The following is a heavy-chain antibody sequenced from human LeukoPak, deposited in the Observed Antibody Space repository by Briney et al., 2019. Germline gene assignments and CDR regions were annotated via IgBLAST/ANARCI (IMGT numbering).Heavy chain of an antibody. CDR2: ISYDGSNK. CDR1: GFTFSSYA. J-gene: IGHJ4*02. CDR3: ARGNWNDGYYFDY. D-gene: IGHD1-1*01. V-gene: IGHV3-30-3*01. Sequence: GRSLRLSCAASGFTFSSYAMHWVRQAPGKGLEWVAVISYDGSNKYYADSVKGRFTISRDNSKNTLYLQMNSLRAEDTAVYYCARGNWNDGYYFDYWGQGTPVTVSS.